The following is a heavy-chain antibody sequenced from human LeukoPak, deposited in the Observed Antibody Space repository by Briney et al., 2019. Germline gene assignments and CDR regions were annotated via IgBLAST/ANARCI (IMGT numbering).Heavy chain of an antibody. D-gene: IGHD2-21*02. V-gene: IGHV1-69*01. Sequence: ASLKVSCKPSGGTFSSYAISWVRQAPGQGLEWMGGIIPIFGTANYTQNFQGRVTITADESTSTAYMELSSLRSEDTAVDYCARDQGDAHSPLCIDYFDYWGQGTLVTVS. CDR2: IIPIFGTA. CDR1: GGTFSSYA. J-gene: IGHJ4*02. CDR3: ARDQGDAHSPLCIDYFDY.